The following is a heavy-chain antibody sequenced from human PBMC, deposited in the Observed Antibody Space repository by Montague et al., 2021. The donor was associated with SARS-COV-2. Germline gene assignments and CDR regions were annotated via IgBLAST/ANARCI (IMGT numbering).Heavy chain of an antibody. CDR3: ARYSPLGFESPDTFDI. CDR1: GSSVRSDYY. J-gene: IGHJ3*02. V-gene: IGHV4-38-2*02. D-gene: IGHD3-9*01. CDR2: SSHKGIT. Sequence: SETLSLTCTVSGSSVRSDYYWAWIRRSPGKGLEWIGSSSHKGITDYNPSLRSRVTLSVDTSKNQISLKLTSVAAADTAVYYCARYSPLGFESPDTFDIWGRGTMVTVSS.